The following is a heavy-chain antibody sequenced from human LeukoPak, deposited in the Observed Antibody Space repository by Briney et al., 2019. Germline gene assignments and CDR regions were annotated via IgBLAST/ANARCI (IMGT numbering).Heavy chain of an antibody. V-gene: IGHV3-30-3*01. J-gene: IGHJ4*02. Sequence: GSLRLSCAASGFTFSSYAMHWVRPAPGKGLEWVAVISYDGSNKYYADSVKGRLTISRDNSKNTLYLQMNSLRAEDTAVYYCARDLYPWRPFDYWGQGTLVTVSS. CDR1: GFTFSSYA. CDR2: ISYDGSNK. D-gene: IGHD2-8*01. CDR3: ARDLYPWRPFDY.